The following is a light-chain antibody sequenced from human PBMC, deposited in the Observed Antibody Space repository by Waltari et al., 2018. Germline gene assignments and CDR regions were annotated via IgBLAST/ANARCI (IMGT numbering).Light chain of an antibody. CDR2: NNN. CDR1: SSNIGAGYD. CDR3: QSYDSSLSVV. V-gene: IGLV1-40*01. J-gene: IGLJ2*01. Sequence: QSVLTQPPSVSGAPGQRVTISCTGRSSNIGAGYDVHTYQQPPGTAPKLLIFNNNTRPAGVPDRFSGSKSGTSASLAISGLQAEDEADYYCQSYDSSLSVVFGGGTRLTVL.